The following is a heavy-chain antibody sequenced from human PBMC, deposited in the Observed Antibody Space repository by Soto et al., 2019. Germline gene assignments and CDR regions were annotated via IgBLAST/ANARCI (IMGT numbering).Heavy chain of an antibody. CDR3: ARFNYYGMDV. V-gene: IGHV1-3*01. J-gene: IGHJ6*02. CDR2: INAGNGNT. CDR1: GYSFISYA. Sequence: SVKVSCKASGYSFISYAMHWVRQAPGQRLEWMGWINAGNGNTKYSQKFQGRVTITGDTSASTAYMDLSSLTSEDTAVYYCARFNYYGMDVWGQGTTVTVSS.